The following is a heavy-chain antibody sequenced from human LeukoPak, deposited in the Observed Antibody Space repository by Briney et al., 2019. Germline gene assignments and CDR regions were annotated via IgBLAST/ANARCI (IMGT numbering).Heavy chain of an antibody. CDR3: ARDIAAALDY. J-gene: IGHJ4*02. V-gene: IGHV3-30-3*01. D-gene: IGHD6-13*01. CDR1: GFTFSSYA. CDR2: ISYDGSNK. Sequence: GGSLRLSCAASGFTFSSYAMHWVRQAPGKGLEWVAVISYDGSNKYYADSVKGRFTLSRDNSKNTLYLQMNSLRAEDTAVYYCARDIAAALDYWGQGTLVTVSS.